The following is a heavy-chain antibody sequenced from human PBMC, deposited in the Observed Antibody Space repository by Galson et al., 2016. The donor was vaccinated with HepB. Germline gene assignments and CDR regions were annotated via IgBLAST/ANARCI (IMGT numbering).Heavy chain of an antibody. J-gene: IGHJ4*02. CDR1: GCTFTNYA. CDR3: ARSPRIFGYYFDF. V-gene: IGHV7-4-1*02. CDR2: INTNTGKT. Sequence: SVKVSCKASGCTFTNYAMNWVRQAPGQGLEWLGWINTNTGKTTYGQGFTGRLEFSLDTSGPTAYLQLNRLEADDTAVYYCARSPRIFGYYFDFWGQGTLVAVSS. D-gene: IGHD2/OR15-2a*01.